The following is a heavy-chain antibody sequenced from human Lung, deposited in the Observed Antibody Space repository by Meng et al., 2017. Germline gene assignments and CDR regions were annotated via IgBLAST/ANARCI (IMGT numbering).Heavy chain of an antibody. Sequence: QVQLVQSGGEVKKPGALAKVSCKASGYIFTRYGITWVRQAPGQGLEWMGWISGYNGNTNYAQKLQGRVTMTTDTSTSTAYMELRSLRSDDTAVYYCARAEEEYCSGGSCPNFDFWGQGTLVTVSS. CDR3: ARAEEEYCSGGSCPNFDF. D-gene: IGHD2-15*01. CDR1: GYIFTRYG. J-gene: IGHJ4*02. V-gene: IGHV1-18*01. CDR2: ISGYNGNT.